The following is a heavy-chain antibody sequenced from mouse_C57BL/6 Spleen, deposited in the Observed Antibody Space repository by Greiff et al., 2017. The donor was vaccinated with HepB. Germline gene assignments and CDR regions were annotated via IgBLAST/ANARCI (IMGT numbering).Heavy chain of an antibody. CDR1: GYTFTSYW. CDR2: IDPSDSYT. Sequence: QVQLQQPGAELVKPGASVKLSCKASGYTFTSYWMQWVKQRPGQGLEWIGEIDPSDSYTNYNQKFKGKATLTVDTSSSTAYMQLSSLTSEDSAVYYCARPDGGVDYWGQGTSVTVSS. J-gene: IGHJ4*01. D-gene: IGHD1-1*02. CDR3: ARPDGGVDY. V-gene: IGHV1-50*01.